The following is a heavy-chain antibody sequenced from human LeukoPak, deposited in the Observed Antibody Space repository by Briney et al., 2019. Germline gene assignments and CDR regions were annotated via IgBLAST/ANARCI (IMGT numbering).Heavy chain of an antibody. CDR3: ARGGRETYSSSWYFDY. CDR1: GGSISSGSYF. D-gene: IGHD6-13*01. Sequence: SETLSLTCTVSGGSISSGSYFWSWIRQPAGKGLEWIGRIYTSGSTNYNPSLKSRVTISVDTSKNQFSLKLSSVTAADTAVYYCARGGRETYSSSWYFDYWGQGTLVTVSS. V-gene: IGHV4-61*02. CDR2: IYTSGST. J-gene: IGHJ4*02.